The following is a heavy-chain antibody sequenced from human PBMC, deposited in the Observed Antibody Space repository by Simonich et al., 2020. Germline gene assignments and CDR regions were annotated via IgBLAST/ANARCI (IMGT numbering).Heavy chain of an antibody. CDR3: ARNRLDY. J-gene: IGHJ4*02. CDR2: IKRDVRST. CDR1: GFTFSSYW. Sequence: EVQLVESGGGLVQPVGSLRLSCAASGFTFSSYWMHWVRQAPGKGLVGVSRIKRDVRSTSYADSVKGRFTISRDNAKNTLYLQMNSLRSEDTAVYYCARNRLDYWGQGTLVTVSS. V-gene: IGHV3-74*01.